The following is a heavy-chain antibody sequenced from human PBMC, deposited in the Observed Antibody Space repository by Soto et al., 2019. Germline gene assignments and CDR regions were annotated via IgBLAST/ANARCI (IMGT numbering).Heavy chain of an antibody. CDR2: IYYSGST. CDR1: GGSISSSSYY. Sequence: QLQLQESGPGLVKPSETLSLTCTVSGGSISSSSYYWGWIRQPPGKGLEWIGSIYYSGSTYYNPSLKSRVTISVDTSKNQCSLKLSSVTAADTAVYYCAAPRGITIFGVALFDYWGQGTLVTVSS. J-gene: IGHJ4*02. CDR3: AAPRGITIFGVALFDY. D-gene: IGHD3-3*01. V-gene: IGHV4-39*01.